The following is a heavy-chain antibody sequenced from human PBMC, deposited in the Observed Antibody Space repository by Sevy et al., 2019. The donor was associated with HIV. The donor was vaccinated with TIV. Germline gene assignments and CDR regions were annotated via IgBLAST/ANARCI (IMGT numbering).Heavy chain of an antibody. CDR2: IFPDDSET. CDR3: ATSRSGYFDSSGYYIY. J-gene: IGHJ4*02. CDR1: GYSFTSHW. D-gene: IGHD3-22*01. V-gene: IGHV5-51*01. Sequence: GESLKISCKGSGYSFTSHWIGWVRHMPGKGLEWMGIIFPDDSETRYSPSFQGQVTFSADKSINTAYLQWGSLKASDTGMYYCATSRSGYFDSSGYYIYWGQGTLVTVSS.